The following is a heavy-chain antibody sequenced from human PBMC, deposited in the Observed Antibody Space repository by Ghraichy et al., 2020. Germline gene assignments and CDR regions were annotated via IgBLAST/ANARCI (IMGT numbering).Heavy chain of an antibody. J-gene: IGHJ5*02. CDR2: IKQDGSEK. D-gene: IGHD1-26*01. V-gene: IGHV3-7*01. CDR1: GFNFNRFW. CDR3: ARENWGGATNWFDP. Sequence: LSLACAASGFNFNRFWMYWVRQAPGKGLEWVANIKQDGSEKYYVDSVKGRFTISRDNAKDSLYLQMNSLRAEDTAVFYCARENWGGATNWFDPWGQGTLVTVSS.